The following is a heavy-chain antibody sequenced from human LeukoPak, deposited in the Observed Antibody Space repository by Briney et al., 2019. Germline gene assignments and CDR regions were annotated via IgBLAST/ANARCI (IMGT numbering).Heavy chain of an antibody. Sequence: SETLSLTCTVSGGSISSYYWSWIRQPPGKGLEWIGYIYNSGNTNYNPSLKSRLTISIDTSKNQFSLKLSSVTAADTAVYYCARLWALLGYCSGGNCYSGGWFDPWGQGTLVTVSS. CDR2: IYNSGNT. CDR3: ARLWALLGYCSGGNCYSGGWFDP. V-gene: IGHV4-59*08. CDR1: GGSISSYY. J-gene: IGHJ5*02. D-gene: IGHD2-15*01.